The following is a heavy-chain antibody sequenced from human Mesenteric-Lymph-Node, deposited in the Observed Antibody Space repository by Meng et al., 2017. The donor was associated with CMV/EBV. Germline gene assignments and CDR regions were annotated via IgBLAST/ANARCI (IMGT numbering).Heavy chain of an antibody. Sequence: FHSYAIHWVRQAPGQRLEWMGWINAGKGNTKYSQKFQGRVTVTRDTSASTVYMELRSLRSEDTALYYCASAQPEYYYNSGTDYFHHWGQGTLVTVSS. V-gene: IGHV1-3*01. CDR3: ASAQPEYYYNSGTDYFHH. D-gene: IGHD3-10*01. J-gene: IGHJ1*01. CDR1: FHSYA. CDR2: INAGKGNT.